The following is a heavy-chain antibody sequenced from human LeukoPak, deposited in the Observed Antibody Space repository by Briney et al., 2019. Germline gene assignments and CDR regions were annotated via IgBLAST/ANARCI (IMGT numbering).Heavy chain of an antibody. CDR1: GGSISSSSYY. CDR2: IYYSGST. CDR3: AKDRNVLLWFGEPLAPFDY. V-gene: IGHV4-39*07. J-gene: IGHJ4*02. Sequence: SETLSLTCTVSGGSISSSSYYWGWTRQPPGKGLEWIGSIYYSGSTYYNPSLKSRVTISVDTSKNQFSLKLSSVTAADTAVYYCAKDRNVLLWFGEPLAPFDYWGQGTLVTVSS. D-gene: IGHD3-10*01.